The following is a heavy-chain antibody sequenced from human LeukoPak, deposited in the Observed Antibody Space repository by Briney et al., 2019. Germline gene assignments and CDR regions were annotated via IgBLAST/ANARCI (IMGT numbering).Heavy chain of an antibody. Sequence: SETLSLTCTVSGGSISSSDYYWGWIRQPPGKGLEWIGTIYYSGSTYYNPSLKSRVTISVDTSRNQFSLKLSSVTAADTAVYYCARDNWNYYFDYWGQGTLVTVSS. D-gene: IGHD1-7*01. J-gene: IGHJ4*02. CDR3: ARDNWNYYFDY. V-gene: IGHV4-39*02. CDR2: IYYSGST. CDR1: GGSISSSDYY.